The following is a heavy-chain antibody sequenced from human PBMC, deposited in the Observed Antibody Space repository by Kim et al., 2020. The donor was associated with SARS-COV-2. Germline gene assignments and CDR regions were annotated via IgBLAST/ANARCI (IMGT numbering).Heavy chain of an antibody. Sequence: TTYAEKFQGRVTMTRDTSTSTVYMELSSLTSEDTAVYYCARAPSENYGMDVWGQGTTVTVSS. CDR3: ARAPSENYGMDV. J-gene: IGHJ6*02. CDR2: T. V-gene: IGHV1-46*01.